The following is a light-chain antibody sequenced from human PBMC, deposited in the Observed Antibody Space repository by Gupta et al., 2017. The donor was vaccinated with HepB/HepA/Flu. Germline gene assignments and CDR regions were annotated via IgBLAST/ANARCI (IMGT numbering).Light chain of an antibody. Sequence: EIVLTQSPGTLSLYPGERATLSCRASQTINSNFLAWYQQKPGQAPRLLMYGASRRATGIPDRVSGSGSGPDFTLTISRLEPEDFAVYYCQQYGTSPPITFGQGTRLEIK. CDR1: QTINSNF. V-gene: IGKV3-20*01. CDR3: QQYGTSPPIT. J-gene: IGKJ5*01. CDR2: GAS.